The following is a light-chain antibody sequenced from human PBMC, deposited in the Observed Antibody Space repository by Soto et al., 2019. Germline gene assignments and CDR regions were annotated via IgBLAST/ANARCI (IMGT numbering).Light chain of an antibody. CDR2: VGTGGLVG. CDR3: GADHGSGSNFVYV. CDR1: SRYSNYK. Sequence: QSVLTQPPSASASLGASVTLTCTLSSRYSNYKVDWYQQRPGKGPRFVMRVGTGGLVGSKGDGIPARFSVLGSGLNRYLTIKNIQEEDESDYHCGADHGSGSNFVYVFGTEPTLTVL. J-gene: IGLJ1*01. V-gene: IGLV9-49*01.